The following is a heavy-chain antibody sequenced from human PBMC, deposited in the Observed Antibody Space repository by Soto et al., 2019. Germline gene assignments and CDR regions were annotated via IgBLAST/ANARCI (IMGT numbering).Heavy chain of an antibody. CDR1: GITFVNLG. CDR2: IWYDGSNK. Sequence: GGSMRLPSAVSGITFVNLGMRWVRQAPGKGLEWVAVIWYDGSNKWYADSVKGRFTISRDNSKNTLYLEMNSLRAEDTAVYYCASGNYDLCSGFDYWGQGALVPVSS. J-gene: IGHJ4*02. D-gene: IGHD3-3*01. CDR3: ASGNYDLCSGFDY. V-gene: IGHV3-33*01.